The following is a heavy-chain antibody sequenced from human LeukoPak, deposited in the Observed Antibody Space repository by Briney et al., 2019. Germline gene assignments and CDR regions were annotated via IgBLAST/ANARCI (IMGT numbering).Heavy chain of an antibody. J-gene: IGHJ5*02. Sequence: LRPARAAAGLTVSNAWMSSVRQAPRKGLEWVGGIKSKTDGGTTDYAAPVKGRFTISRDDSKNTLSLQMSSLKTEDAGVYYCTTDSSSWGQGTLVTVSS. CDR1: GLTVSNAW. V-gene: IGHV3-15*01. CDR3: TTDSSS. CDR2: IKSKTDGGTT.